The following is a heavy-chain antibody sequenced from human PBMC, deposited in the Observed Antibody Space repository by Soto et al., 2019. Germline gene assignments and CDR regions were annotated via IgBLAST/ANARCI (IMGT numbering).Heavy chain of an antibody. CDR3: RRDSLWDDTGYGSMGHYYYYGMEV. Sequence: QVQLVESGGGVVQPGRSLRLSCAASGFTFSSYGMHWVRQAPGKGLEWVAVIWYDGSNKYYADSVKGRFTISRDNSKNMLYLKMKSLRAEETAVYYCRRDSLWDDTGYGSMGHYYYYGMEVWGQGTTVTAS. D-gene: IGHD6-13*01. CDR2: IWYDGSNK. J-gene: IGHJ6*02. CDR1: GFTFSSYG. V-gene: IGHV3-33*01.